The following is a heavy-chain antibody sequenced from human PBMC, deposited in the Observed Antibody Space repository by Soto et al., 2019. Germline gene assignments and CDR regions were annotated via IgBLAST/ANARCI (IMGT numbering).Heavy chain of an antibody. CDR2: IGTAGDT. J-gene: IGHJ6*02. CDR3: ARAAGYSFGSYYYYYGMDV. D-gene: IGHD5-18*01. Sequence: EVQLVESGGGLVQPGGSLRLSCAASGLTFSSYDMHWVRQATGKGLEWVSVIGTAGDTYYPGSVKGRFTISRENAKNSFYLQMNSLRAEDTAVYYCARAAGYSFGSYYYYYGMDVWGQGTTVTVSS. CDR1: GLTFSSYD. V-gene: IGHV3-13*01.